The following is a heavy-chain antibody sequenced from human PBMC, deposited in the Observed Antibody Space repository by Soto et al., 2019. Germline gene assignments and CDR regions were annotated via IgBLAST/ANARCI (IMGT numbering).Heavy chain of an antibody. V-gene: IGHV4-61*01. CDR1: GGSVSSGSYY. D-gene: IGHD5-12*01. CDR3: ARAEYSGYDYSDYFDY. Sequence: PSETLSLTCTVSGGSVSSGSYYWSWIRQPPGKGLEWIGYIYYSGSTNYNPSLKSRVTISVDTSKNQFSLKLSSVTAADTAVYYCARAEYSGYDYSDYFDYWGQGTLVTVSS. J-gene: IGHJ4*02. CDR2: IYYSGST.